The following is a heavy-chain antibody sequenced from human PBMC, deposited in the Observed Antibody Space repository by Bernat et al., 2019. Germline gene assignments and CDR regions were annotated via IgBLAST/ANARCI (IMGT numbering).Heavy chain of an antibody. V-gene: IGHV3-30-3*01. CDR2: ISYDGSNK. Sequence: QVQLVESGGGVVQPGRSLRLSCVASGFTFSSYAMHWVRQAPGKGLEWVAVISYDGSNKYYADSVKGRFTISRDNSKNTLYLQMNSLRAEDTAVYYCARDRGGREIPYYYYGMDVWGQGTTVTVSS. CDR3: ARDRGGREIPYYYYGMDV. J-gene: IGHJ6*02. D-gene: IGHD3-16*01. CDR1: GFTFSSYA.